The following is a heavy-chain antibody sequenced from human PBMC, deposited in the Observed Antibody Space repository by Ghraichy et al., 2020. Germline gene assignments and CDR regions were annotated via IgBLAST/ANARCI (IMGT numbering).Heavy chain of an antibody. D-gene: IGHD4-11*01. CDR3: SHRLRVTSGNYNVFDF. CDR2: IYWDDDN. V-gene: IGHV2-5*02. Sequence: SGPTLVKPTQTLTLTCSFSGFSFSTRGVGVGWIRQPPGKALEWLALIYWDDDNRYIPSLRSRLTVTKDTSKNQVVLTMINMDAADTDTYYCSHRLRVTSGNYNVFDFWGQGTMVTVSS. J-gene: IGHJ3*01. CDR1: GFSFSTRGVG.